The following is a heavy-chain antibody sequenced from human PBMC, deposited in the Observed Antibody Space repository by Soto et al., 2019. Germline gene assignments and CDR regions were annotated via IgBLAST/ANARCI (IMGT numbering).Heavy chain of an antibody. Sequence: GASVKVSCKASGGTFSSYAISWVRQAPGQGLEWMGGIIPIFGTANYAQKFQGRVTITADESTSPAYMELSSLRSEDTAVYYCARGRRYCSSTSCSSPGYYYYGMDVWGQGTTVTVSS. D-gene: IGHD2-2*01. CDR1: GGTFSSYA. CDR3: ARGRRYCSSTSCSSPGYYYYGMDV. V-gene: IGHV1-69*13. CDR2: IIPIFGTA. J-gene: IGHJ6*02.